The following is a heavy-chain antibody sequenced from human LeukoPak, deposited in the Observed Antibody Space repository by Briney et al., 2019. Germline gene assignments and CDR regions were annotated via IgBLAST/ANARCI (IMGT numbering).Heavy chain of an antibody. CDR1: GYSFTSYW. D-gene: IGHD2-2*01. CDR2: IYPGDSDT. CDR3: AGSRVYCSSTSCYPGDFDY. V-gene: IGHV5-51*01. Sequence: GESLKTPCKGSGYSFTSYWIGWVRQMPGKGLEWMGIIYPGDSDTRYSPSFQGQVTISADKSISTAYLQWSCLKASDTAMYYCAGSRVYCSSTSCYPGDFDYWGQGTLVTVSS. J-gene: IGHJ4*02.